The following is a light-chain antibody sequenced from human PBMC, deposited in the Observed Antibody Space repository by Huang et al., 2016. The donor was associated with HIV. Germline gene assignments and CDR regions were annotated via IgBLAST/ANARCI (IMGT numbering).Light chain of an antibody. CDR3: QQSYSVPYT. Sequence: IQMTQSPSSLSASIGNRVTITCRASQSVTRFFNWYQQKPGKAPKLLIYTASDLQIGVPSRFSGSGSGTDFTLTINSLQPDDFATYYCQQSYSVPYTFGQGTKLEIK. J-gene: IGKJ2*01. V-gene: IGKV1-39*01. CDR1: QSVTRF. CDR2: TAS.